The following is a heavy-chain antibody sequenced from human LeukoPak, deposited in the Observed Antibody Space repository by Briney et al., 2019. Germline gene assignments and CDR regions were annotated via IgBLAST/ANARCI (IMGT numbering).Heavy chain of an antibody. D-gene: IGHD3-10*01. V-gene: IGHV3-30-3*01. CDR3: AREYGDDAFDI. CDR2: ISYHGSNK. CDR1: GFTFSSYV. J-gene: IGHJ3*02. Sequence: GGSLRLSCAASGFTFSSYVMHWVRQAPGKGLERVALISYHGSNKYYADSVKGRFTISRDNSKNTLYLQMNSLRAEDTAVYYCAREYGDDAFDIWGQGTMVTVSS.